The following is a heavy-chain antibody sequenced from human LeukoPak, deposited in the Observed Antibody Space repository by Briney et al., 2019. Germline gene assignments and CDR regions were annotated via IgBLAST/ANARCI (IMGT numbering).Heavy chain of an antibody. CDR3: AKDSFVSSGSHYGMDV. J-gene: IGHJ6*02. CDR1: GFTFSSYA. Sequence: GGSLRLSCAASGFTFSSYAMHWVRQAPGKGLEWVAVISYDGSNKYYADSVKGRFTISRDNAKNSLYLQMNRLRAEDTAFYYCAKDSFVSSGSHYGMDVWGQGTTVTVSS. V-gene: IGHV3-30*04. CDR2: ISYDGSNK. D-gene: IGHD6-19*01.